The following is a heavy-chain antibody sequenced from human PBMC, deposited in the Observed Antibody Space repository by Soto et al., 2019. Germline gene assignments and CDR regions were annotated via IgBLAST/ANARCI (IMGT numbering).Heavy chain of an antibody. V-gene: IGHV1-46*01. CDR1: GYIFIHYY. CDR2: INPNGGST. CDR3: ARSLLQGDF. J-gene: IGHJ4*02. D-gene: IGHD2-21*01. Sequence: QVQLVLSGAEVKKPGASVKVSCKASGYIFIHYYIHWVRQAPGQWLEWMPIINPNGGSTNFAQKFQGRVTVTSDTSTSTVSMELNSLGSGDTAVYFCARSLLQGDFWGQGTLVTVSS.